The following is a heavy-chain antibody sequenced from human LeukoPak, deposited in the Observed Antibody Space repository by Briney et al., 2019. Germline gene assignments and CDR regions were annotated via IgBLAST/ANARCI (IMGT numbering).Heavy chain of an antibody. CDR2: ISSSGSTI. Sequence: GGSLRLSCAASGFTFSSYEMNWVRQAPGKGLEWVSYISSSGSTIYYADSVKGRFTISRDNAKNSLYLQMNSLRAEDTAVYYCAREAPGGGGIDYWGQGTQVTVSS. V-gene: IGHV3-48*03. D-gene: IGHD3-16*01. CDR1: GFTFSSYE. CDR3: AREAPGGGGIDY. J-gene: IGHJ4*02.